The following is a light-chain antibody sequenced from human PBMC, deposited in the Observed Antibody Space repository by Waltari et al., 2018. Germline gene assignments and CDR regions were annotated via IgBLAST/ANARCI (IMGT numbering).Light chain of an antibody. V-gene: IGLV3-1*01. Sequence: DLTQPPSVSVSPGQTASITCSGEQLGDKYVSWYQQKPGQSPVLVIHQDDKRPSGIPDRFSASNSGNTATLTISGTQAVDEADYYCQTWDSSTVLFGGGTKVTVL. CDR3: QTWDSSTVL. CDR2: QDD. CDR1: QLGDKY. J-gene: IGLJ2*01.